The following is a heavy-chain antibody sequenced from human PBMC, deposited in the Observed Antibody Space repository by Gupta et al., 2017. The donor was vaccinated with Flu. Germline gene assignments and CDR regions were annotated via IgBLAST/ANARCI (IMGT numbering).Heavy chain of an antibody. CDR2: SNHSGRT. CDR3: ARGGGNYYGSGSYHRHVDV. Sequence: QVQLQQWGAGLLKPSETLSLSCAVYGGTFSGYSWTWIRQPPGKGLEWIGESNHSGRTNYNPSLRSRLTISVDTSKSQFSLKLSSVSAADTAVYYCARGGGNYYGSGSYHRHVDVWGQGTTVIVSS. D-gene: IGHD3-10*01. J-gene: IGHJ6*02. V-gene: IGHV4-34*01. CDR1: GGTFSGYS.